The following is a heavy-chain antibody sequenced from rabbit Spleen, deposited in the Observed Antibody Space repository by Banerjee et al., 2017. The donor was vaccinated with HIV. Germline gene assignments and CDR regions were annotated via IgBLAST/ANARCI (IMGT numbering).Heavy chain of an antibody. J-gene: IGHJ6*01. Sequence: QSLEESGGGLVQPEGSLTLTCKASGFSFSSNDYICWVRQAPGKGLEWIACTAAGRSAFTYYASWAKGRFTCSKASSTTVTLQMTSLTAADTATYFCARDTGTSFSTYGMDLWGQGTLVTVS. V-gene: IGHV1S40*01. D-gene: IGHD8-1*01. CDR1: GFSFSSNDY. CDR2: TAAGRSAFT. CDR3: ARDTGTSFSTYGMDL.